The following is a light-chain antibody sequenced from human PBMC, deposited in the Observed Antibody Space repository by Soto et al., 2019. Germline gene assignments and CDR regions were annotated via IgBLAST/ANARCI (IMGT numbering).Light chain of an antibody. Sequence: DIQLTQSPSSLSASVGDRVTITCRASQSISSYLNWYQQKPGKAPKLLIYGASSLQSGVPSRFSGSGSGTDSALTVSSLLPEDFATYDCQQSSRPPWTFGQGTKVEIK. V-gene: IGKV1-39*01. CDR1: QSISSY. CDR2: GAS. J-gene: IGKJ1*01. CDR3: QQSSRPPWT.